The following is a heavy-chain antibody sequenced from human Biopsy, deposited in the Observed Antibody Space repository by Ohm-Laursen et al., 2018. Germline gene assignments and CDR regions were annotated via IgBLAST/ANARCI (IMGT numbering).Heavy chain of an antibody. CDR1: GDSFTSYA. J-gene: IGHJ5*02. D-gene: IGHD1-26*01. Sequence: GSSVKVSCKASGDSFTSYAIGWVRQAPGQGLEWMGGIIPIPNVATYAQKFQGRITITADESTSTAHMELSSLTSDDTAVYFCARGEGSSWFDPWGHGTLVTVSS. CDR3: ARGEGSSWFDP. CDR2: IIPIPNVA. V-gene: IGHV1-69*01.